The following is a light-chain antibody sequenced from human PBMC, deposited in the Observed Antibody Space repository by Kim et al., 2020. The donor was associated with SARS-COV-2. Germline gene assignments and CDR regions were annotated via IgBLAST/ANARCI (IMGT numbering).Light chain of an antibody. V-gene: IGLV6-57*03. CDR2: EDN. CDR1: SGSIASNY. Sequence: NFMLTQPPSVSESPGKTVTISCTRSSGSIASNYVQWYQQRPGSAPTTVIYEDNQRPSGVPDRFSGSIDSSSNSASLTISGLKTEDEADYYCQSYDSNNPWVFGGGTKLTVL. CDR3: QSYDSNNPWV. J-gene: IGLJ3*02.